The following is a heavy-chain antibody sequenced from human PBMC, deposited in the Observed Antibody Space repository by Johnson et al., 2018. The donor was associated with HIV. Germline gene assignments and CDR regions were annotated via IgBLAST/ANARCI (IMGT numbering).Heavy chain of an antibody. V-gene: IGHV3-53*01. CDR3: AREATVTLVHQGAFDI. D-gene: IGHD4-17*01. J-gene: IGHJ3*02. CDR1: GFTVSSNY. Sequence: VQLVESGGGLIQPGGSLRLSCAASGFTVSSNYMSWIRQAPGKGLEWVSLIYSGGITYYADSVQGRFTSSRDNSKNTLYLQLNSLRDEDTAVYYCAREATVTLVHQGAFDIWGQGTMVTVSS. CDR2: IYSGGIT.